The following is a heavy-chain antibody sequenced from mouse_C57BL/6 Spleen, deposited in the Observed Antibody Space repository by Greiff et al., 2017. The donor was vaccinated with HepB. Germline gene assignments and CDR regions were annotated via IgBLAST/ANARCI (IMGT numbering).Heavy chain of an antibody. Sequence: QVQLQQPGAELVRPGSSVKLSCKASGYTFTSYWMHWVKQRPIQGLEWIGNIDSSDSETHYNQKFKDKATLTIDKSSSTAYMQLSSLTSGDSSVLYCDRSKFYYKYDVWYFDVWGTGTTVTVSS. CDR3: DRSKFYYKYDVWYFDV. D-gene: IGHD2-4*01. CDR1: GYTFTSYW. J-gene: IGHJ1*03. CDR2: IDSSDSET. V-gene: IGHV1-52*01.